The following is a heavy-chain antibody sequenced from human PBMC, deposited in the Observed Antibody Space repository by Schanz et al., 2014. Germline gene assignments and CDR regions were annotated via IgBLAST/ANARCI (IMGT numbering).Heavy chain of an antibody. D-gene: IGHD6-19*01. V-gene: IGHV4-59*08. CDR2: FYNPGST. CDR3: ARNKYTSGWYYFDY. CDR1: GDSVNSNY. J-gene: IGHJ4*02. Sequence: QVQLQESGPGLVKPSETLSLTCTVSGDSVNSNYWNWIRQSPGRGLEWIGHFYNPGSTNYNPSLKRRPTISIDPPTTQVSRKLTSVTAADTAVYFCARNKYTSGWYYFDYWGQGVLVTVSS.